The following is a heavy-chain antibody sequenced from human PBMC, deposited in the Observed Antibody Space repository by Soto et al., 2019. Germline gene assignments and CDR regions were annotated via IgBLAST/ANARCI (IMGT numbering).Heavy chain of an antibody. D-gene: IGHD4-17*01. CDR3: VLDLNGDAELWFDP. CDR1: GGSFSGYY. CDR2: INHSGST. V-gene: IGHV4-34*01. Sequence: SSETLSLTCAVYGGSFSGYYWSWIRQPPGKGLEWIGEINHSGSTNYNPSLKSRVTISVDTSKNQFSLKLSSVTAADTAVYYCVLDLNGDAELWFDPWGQGTRVTVSS. J-gene: IGHJ5*02.